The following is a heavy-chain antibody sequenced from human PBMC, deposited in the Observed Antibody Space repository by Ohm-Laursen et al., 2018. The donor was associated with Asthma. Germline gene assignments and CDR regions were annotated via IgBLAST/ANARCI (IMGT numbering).Heavy chain of an antibody. D-gene: IGHD3-22*01. CDR3: ARTDSSGYYYAIDY. CDR1: GGSISSSNW. V-gene: IGHV4-4*02. CDR2: IYHSGST. Sequence: SDTLSLTCAVSGGSISSSNWWSWVRQPPGKGLEWIGEIYHSGSTNYNPSLKSRVTISVDRSKNQFSLKLSSVTAADTAVYYCARTDSSGYYYAIDYWGQGTLVTVSS. J-gene: IGHJ4*02.